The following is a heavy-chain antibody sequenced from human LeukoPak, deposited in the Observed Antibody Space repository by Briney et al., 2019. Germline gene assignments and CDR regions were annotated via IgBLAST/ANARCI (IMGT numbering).Heavy chain of an antibody. V-gene: IGHV1-2*02. Sequence: ASVKVSCKASGHTFIGYYMHWVRRAPGQGLEWMGWINPNTGGTNSAQKFQGRVTMTRDTSISTAYMELNRLRSDDTAVYYCARPDYYGSGSYVDAFDIWGQGTMVTVSS. CDR3: ARPDYYGSGSYVDAFDI. D-gene: IGHD3-10*01. J-gene: IGHJ3*02. CDR2: INPNTGGT. CDR1: GHTFIGYY.